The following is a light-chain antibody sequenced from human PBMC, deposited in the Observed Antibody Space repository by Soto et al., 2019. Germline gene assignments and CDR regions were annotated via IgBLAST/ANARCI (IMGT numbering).Light chain of an antibody. CDR3: QSYDSGLSGSV. V-gene: IGLV1-40*01. J-gene: IGLJ7*01. CDR1: SSNIGAGYD. CDR2: GNS. Sequence: QSVLTQPPSVSGAPGQRVTISCTGSSSNIGAGYDVHWYQQLPGTAPKLLTYGNSNRPSGVPDRFSGSKSGTSASLAITGLQAEDEADYYCQSYDSGLSGSVFGGGTQLTVL.